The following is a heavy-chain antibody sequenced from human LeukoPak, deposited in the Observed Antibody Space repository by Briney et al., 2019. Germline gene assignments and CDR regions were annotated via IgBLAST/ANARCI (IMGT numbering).Heavy chain of an antibody. CDR3: ARGIWFGYNWFDP. CDR2: IKQDGSEK. J-gene: IGHJ5*02. CDR1: GFTLSSCW. Sequence: PGRSLRLSCAASGFTLSSCWMSWVRQAPGEGLEWVANIKQDGSEKYYVDSVKGRFTISRDNAKNSLYLQMDSLRAEDTAVYYCARGIWFGYNWFDPWGQGTLVTVSS. V-gene: IGHV3-7*03. D-gene: IGHD3-10*01.